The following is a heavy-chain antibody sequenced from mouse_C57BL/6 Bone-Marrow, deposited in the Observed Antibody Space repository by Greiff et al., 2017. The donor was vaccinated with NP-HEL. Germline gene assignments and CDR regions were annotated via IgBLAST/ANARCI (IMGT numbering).Heavy chain of an antibody. CDR3: SHDYDGYYAMDY. Sequence: QVQLQQSGAELAKPGASVKLSCKASGYTFTSYWMHWVKQRPGQGLEWIGYITPSSGYTKYNQKFKDKATLTADKSSSTAYMQLSSLTYEDSAVYYCSHDYDGYYAMDYWGQGTSVTVSS. CDR2: ITPSSGYT. J-gene: IGHJ4*01. D-gene: IGHD2-4*01. CDR1: GYTFTSYW. V-gene: IGHV1-7*01.